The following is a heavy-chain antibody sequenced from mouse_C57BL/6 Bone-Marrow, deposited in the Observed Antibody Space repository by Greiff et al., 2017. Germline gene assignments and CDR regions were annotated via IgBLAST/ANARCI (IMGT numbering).Heavy chain of an antibody. CDR2: ISYDGST. D-gene: IGHD1-1*01. Sequence: EVKLLESGPGLVKPSQSLSLTCSVTGYSFTSGYYWNWIRQFPGNKLAWIGFISYDGSTNYTPSLKNRISITHDTDKNQFFLKLNSVTTEDTATNYCARHPSTLVVYYSMDDWGQGTSVTVSS. V-gene: IGHV3-6*01. CDR1: GYSFTSGYY. CDR3: ARHPSTLVVYYSMDD. J-gene: IGHJ4*01.